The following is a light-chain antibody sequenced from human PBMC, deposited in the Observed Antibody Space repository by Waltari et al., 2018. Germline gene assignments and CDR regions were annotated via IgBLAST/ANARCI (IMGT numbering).Light chain of an antibody. CDR1: QNIGSW. Sequence: DIQMTQSPSFVSAFVGDRVTISCRASQNIGSWLAWYQKKPGQAPKLLIYSASSLQSGVPSRFSGTGSGTDFTLTISSLQPEDFATYYCQQANNFPRTFGQGTKVEI. CDR3: QQANNFPRT. CDR2: SAS. V-gene: IGKV1-12*01. J-gene: IGKJ1*01.